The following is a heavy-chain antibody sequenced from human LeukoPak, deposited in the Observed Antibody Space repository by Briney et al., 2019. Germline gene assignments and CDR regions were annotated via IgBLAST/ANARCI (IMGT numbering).Heavy chain of an antibody. J-gene: IGHJ4*02. V-gene: IGHV3-53*01. CDR1: GXTVSNNY. D-gene: IGHD3-10*01. CDR2: IYSGGSA. Sequence: GGSLRLSCAVSGXTVSNNYMSWVRQAPGKGLEWVSVIYSGGSAYYADSVKGRFTISRDNSKNTLYLQMNSLRAEDTAVYYCARGYASGIDYWGQGTLVTVSS. CDR3: ARGYASGIDY.